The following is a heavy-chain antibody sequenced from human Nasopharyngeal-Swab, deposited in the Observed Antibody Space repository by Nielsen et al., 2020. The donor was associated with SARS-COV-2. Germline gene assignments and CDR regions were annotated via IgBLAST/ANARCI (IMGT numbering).Heavy chain of an antibody. D-gene: IGHD4/OR15-4a*01. CDR1: GGSISSGGYY. CDR3: ARDNMVVTSEGVDI. V-gene: IGHV4-31*03. CDR2: IYYSGST. J-gene: IGHJ3*02. Sequence: SETLSLTCTVSGGSISSGGYYWSWIRQHPGKGLEWIGYIYYSGSTYYNPSLKSRVTISVDTSKNQFSLKLSSVTAADTAVYYCARDNMVVTSEGVDIWGQGTMVTVSS.